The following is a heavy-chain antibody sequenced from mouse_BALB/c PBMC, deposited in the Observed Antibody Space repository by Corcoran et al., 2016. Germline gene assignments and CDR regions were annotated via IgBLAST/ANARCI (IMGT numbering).Heavy chain of an antibody. J-gene: IGHJ4*01. CDR2: INTYTGET. CDR3: ARWLLRYYAMDY. D-gene: IGHD2-3*01. Sequence: QIKLVQSGPEGKKPGETVQISSKASGCNLTNYGMNWVKQCPGKGLKWMGWINTYTGETTYADEFKGRFAFSLETSASTAYLQINNLKNEDMATYFCARWLLRYYAMDYWGQGTSVTVSS. V-gene: IGHV9-1*02. CDR1: GCNLTNYG.